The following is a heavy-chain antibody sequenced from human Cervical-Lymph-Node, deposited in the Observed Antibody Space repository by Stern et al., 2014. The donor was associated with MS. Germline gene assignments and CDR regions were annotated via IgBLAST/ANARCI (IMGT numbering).Heavy chain of an antibody. CDR1: GYTFSIYY. D-gene: IGHD3-10*01. CDR3: ARQNMVRGVTELDF. V-gene: IGHV1-46*01. Sequence: QVQLLQSGPEVMKSGASVRASCKAYGYTFSIYYMHWVRQAPGQGIELLGIIIPATGGTTYEQKFQDRVNMTNDTSTSTLYLEMSSLISEDTAVYYCARQNMVRGVTELDFWGQGTLVTVSS. CDR2: IIPATGGT. J-gene: IGHJ4*02.